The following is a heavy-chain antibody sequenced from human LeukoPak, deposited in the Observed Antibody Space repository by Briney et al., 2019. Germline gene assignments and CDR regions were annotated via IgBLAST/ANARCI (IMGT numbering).Heavy chain of an antibody. Sequence: GGSLRLSCAASGFALSSYGMHWVRQAPGKGLEWVAFIRYDENNKYYADSVKGRFTISRDNSKNTLYLQMNNLRVDDTAVYYCAKKGQADDGGKPDWGQGTLVTVSS. CDR1: GFALSSYG. J-gene: IGHJ4*02. CDR3: AKKGQADDGGKPD. V-gene: IGHV3-30*02. CDR2: IRYDENNK.